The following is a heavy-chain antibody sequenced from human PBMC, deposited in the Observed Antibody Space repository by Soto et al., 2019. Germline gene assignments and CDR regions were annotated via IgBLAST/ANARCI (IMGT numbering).Heavy chain of an antibody. Sequence: QVQLQESGPGLVKPSGTLSLTCAVSGGSISSSNWWSWVRQPPGKGLEWIGEIYHSGSTNYNPSLKGRVTISVDKSKNQFSLTLSSVTAADTAVYYCARALEGYATLYYYGMDVWGQGTTVTVSS. D-gene: IGHD5-12*01. V-gene: IGHV4-4*02. CDR1: GGSISSSNW. CDR2: IYHSGST. CDR3: ARALEGYATLYYYGMDV. J-gene: IGHJ6*02.